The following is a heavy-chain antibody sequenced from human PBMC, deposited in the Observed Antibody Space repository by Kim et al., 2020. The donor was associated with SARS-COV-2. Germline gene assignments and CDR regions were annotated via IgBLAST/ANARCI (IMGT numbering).Heavy chain of an antibody. Sequence: KGRFTISRDNAKNSLYLQMNSLRAEDTAVYYCARLYYPDLNDYYYGMDVWGQGTTVTVSS. CDR3: ARLYYPDLNDYYYGMDV. J-gene: IGHJ6*02. V-gene: IGHV3-11*06. D-gene: IGHD3-10*01.